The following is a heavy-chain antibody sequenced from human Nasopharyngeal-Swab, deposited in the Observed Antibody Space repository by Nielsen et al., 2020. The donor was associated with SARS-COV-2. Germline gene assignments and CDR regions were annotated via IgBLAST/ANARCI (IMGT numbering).Heavy chain of an antibody. V-gene: IGHV4-59*13. CDR1: SGSISSYY. CDR3: ARVHSSSWTVDY. Sequence: SETLSLTCTVSSGSISSYYWSWIRQPPGKGLEWIGYIYYSGSTNYNPSLKSRVTISVDTSKNQFSLMLSSVTAADTAVYYYARVHSSSWTVDYWGQGTLVTVSS. J-gene: IGHJ4*02. CDR2: IYYSGST. D-gene: IGHD6-13*01.